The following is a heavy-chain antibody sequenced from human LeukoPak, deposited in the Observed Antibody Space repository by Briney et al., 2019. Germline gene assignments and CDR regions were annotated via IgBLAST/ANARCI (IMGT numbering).Heavy chain of an antibody. CDR2: VDPEDGET. CDR1: GYTFTDYN. V-gene: IGHV1-69-2*01. Sequence: ASVKISCKASGYTFTDYNMHWVQQAPGKGLEWMGRVDPEDGETIYAEKFQGRVTITADTSTDTAYMELSSLRSEDTAVYYCATGRATGASDAFDIWGQGTMVTVSS. J-gene: IGHJ3*02. CDR3: ATGRATGASDAFDI. D-gene: IGHD5-24*01.